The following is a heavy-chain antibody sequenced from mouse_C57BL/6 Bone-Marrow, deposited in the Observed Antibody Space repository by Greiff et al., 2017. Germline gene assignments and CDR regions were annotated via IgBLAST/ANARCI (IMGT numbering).Heavy chain of an antibody. V-gene: IGHV1-50*01. CDR3: ASLYYGSSHWYFDV. Sequence: VQLQQPGAELVKPGASVKLSCKASGYTFTSYWMQWVKQRPGQGLEWIGEIDPSDSYTNYNQKFKGKATLTVDPSSSTAYMQLSSLTSEDSAVYYCASLYYGSSHWYFDVWGTGTTVTVSS. J-gene: IGHJ1*03. CDR1: GYTFTSYW. D-gene: IGHD1-1*01. CDR2: IDPSDSYT.